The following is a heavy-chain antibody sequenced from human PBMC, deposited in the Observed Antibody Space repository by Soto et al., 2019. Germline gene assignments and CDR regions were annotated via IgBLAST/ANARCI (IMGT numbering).Heavy chain of an antibody. CDR1: GGSISNYY. Sequence: SETLSLTCIVSGGSISNYYWSWIRQPPGKGLEWIGCIYYSGSTNYNPSLKSRVAISVDTPKNQFSLKLSSVTAADTAVYYCARTGDPNWFDPWGQGTLVTVSS. D-gene: IGHD7-27*01. CDR2: IYYSGST. V-gene: IGHV4-59*12. CDR3: ARTGDPNWFDP. J-gene: IGHJ5*02.